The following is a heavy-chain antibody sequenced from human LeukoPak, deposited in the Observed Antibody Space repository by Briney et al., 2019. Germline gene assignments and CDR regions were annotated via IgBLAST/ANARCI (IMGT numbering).Heavy chain of an antibody. CDR2: INHSGST. D-gene: IGHD3-10*01. CDR3: AKSNGYGLVDI. Sequence: SETLSLTCAVSGGSLSGYYWTWIRQPPGKGLEWIGEINHSGSTSYSPSLTSRVTISLDTSRNQFSLKLNSVTAADTAVYYCAKSNGYGLVDIWGQGTMVTVSS. J-gene: IGHJ3*02. V-gene: IGHV4-34*10. CDR1: GGSLSGYY.